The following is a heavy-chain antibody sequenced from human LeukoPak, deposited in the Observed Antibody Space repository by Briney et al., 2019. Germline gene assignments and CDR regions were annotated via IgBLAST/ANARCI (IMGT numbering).Heavy chain of an antibody. CDR3: AKDMKGGSGSYFSFDY. D-gene: IGHD3-10*01. V-gene: IGHV3-7*03. Sequence: GGSLRLSCAASGFTFSSYWMSWVRQAPGKGLEWVANIKQDGSEKYYVDSVKGRFTISRDNAKNSLYLQMNSLRAEDTALYYCAKDMKGGSGSYFSFDYWGQGTLVTVPS. CDR1: GFTFSSYW. CDR2: IKQDGSEK. J-gene: IGHJ4*02.